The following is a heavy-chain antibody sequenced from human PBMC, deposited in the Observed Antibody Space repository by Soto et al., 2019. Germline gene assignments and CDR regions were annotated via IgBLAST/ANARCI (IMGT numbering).Heavy chain of an antibody. V-gene: IGHV3-23*01. J-gene: IGHJ4*02. CDR2: ISGSGGST. Sequence: GGSLRLSCAASGFTFSSYAMSWVRQAPGKGLEWVSAISGSGGSTCYADSVKGRFTISRDNSKNTLYLQMNSLRAEDTAVYYCAKVFGRIAARPIDYWGQGTLVTVSS. CDR3: AKVFGRIAARPIDY. CDR1: GFTFSSYA. D-gene: IGHD6-6*01.